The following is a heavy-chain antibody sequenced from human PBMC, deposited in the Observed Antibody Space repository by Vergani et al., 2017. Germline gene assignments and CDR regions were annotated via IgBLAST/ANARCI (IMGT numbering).Heavy chain of an antibody. D-gene: IGHD1-14*01. J-gene: IGHJ6*02. CDR3: ARDRMGVRFRQPHYYGMDV. V-gene: IGHV1-69*08. Sequence: QVQLEQSGAEVKKPGSSVTVSCRASGGTFGSYTISWVRQAPGQGLEWMGRIIPILGIANYAQKFQGRVTITADESTRTVYMELNSLRSDDSAVYYCARDRMGVRFRQPHYYGMDVWGQGTTVTVSS. CDR1: GGTFGSYT. CDR2: IIPILGIA.